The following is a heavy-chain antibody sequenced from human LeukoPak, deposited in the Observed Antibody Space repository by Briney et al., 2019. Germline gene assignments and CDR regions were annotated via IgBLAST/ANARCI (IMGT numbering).Heavy chain of an antibody. D-gene: IGHD6-13*01. CDR3: ARDRIAAAGTQDYYYYGMDV. V-gene: IGHV3-21*01. J-gene: IGHJ6*02. CDR2: ISSSSSSYI. CDR1: GFTFSSYS. Sequence: GGSLRLSCAASGFTFSSYSMNWVRQAPGKGLEWVSSISSSSSSYIYYADSVKGRFTISRDNAKNSLYLQMNSLRAEDTAVYYCARDRIAAAGTQDYYYYGMDVWGQGTTVTVSS.